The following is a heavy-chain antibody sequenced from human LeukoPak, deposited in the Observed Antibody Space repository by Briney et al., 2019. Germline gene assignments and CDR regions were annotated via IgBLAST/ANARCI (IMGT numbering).Heavy chain of an antibody. CDR1: GYSFTSYW. J-gene: IGHJ4*02. D-gene: IGHD3-22*01. Sequence: GESVKISCKGAGYSFTSYWIGWVRQMPGKGLEWMGIIYTGDSDTRYSPSFQGQVTISADKSISTAYLQWSSLKASDTAMYYCARHLRSSYDSSGYMPPGFDYWGQGTLVTVSS. V-gene: IGHV5-51*01. CDR2: IYTGDSDT. CDR3: ARHLRSSYDSSGYMPPGFDY.